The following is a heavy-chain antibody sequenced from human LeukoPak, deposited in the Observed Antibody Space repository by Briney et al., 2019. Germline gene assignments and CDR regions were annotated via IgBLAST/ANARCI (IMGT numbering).Heavy chain of an antibody. J-gene: IGHJ6*03. D-gene: IGHD2-8*01. CDR2: IIEDESEK. V-gene: IGHV3-7*01. CDR3: AKDRCSNGVGCYYYYMDV. CDR1: GFTYSNYW. Sequence: GGSLRLSCAASGFTYSNYWMSWVRQAPRNGPEWVANIIEDESEKNYVDSVKGRFTISRDSAKNSLYLQVNSLRAEDTAVYYCAKDRCSNGVGCYYYYMDVWGKGTTVTISS.